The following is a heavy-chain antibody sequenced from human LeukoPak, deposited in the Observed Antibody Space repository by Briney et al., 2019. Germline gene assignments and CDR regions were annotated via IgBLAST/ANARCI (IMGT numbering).Heavy chain of an antibody. CDR1: GYTFTSYG. J-gene: IGHJ4*02. CDR2: ISAYNGNT. Sequence: ASVKVSCKASGYTFTSYGISWVRQAPGQGLEWMGWISAYNGNTNYAQKLQGRVTMTTDTSTSTAYMELRSLRSDDTAVYYCARDPGYGDYVDHLFDYWGQGTLVTVSS. V-gene: IGHV1-18*01. CDR3: ARDPGYGDYVDHLFDY. D-gene: IGHD4-17*01.